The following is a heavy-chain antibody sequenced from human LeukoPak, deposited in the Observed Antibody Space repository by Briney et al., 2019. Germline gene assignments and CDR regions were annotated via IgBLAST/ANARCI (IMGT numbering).Heavy chain of an antibody. Sequence: GSLRLSCAASGFTFSSYSMNWVRQAPGKGLEWVSSISSSSSYIYYADSVRGRFTISRDNAKNSLYLQMNSLRAEDTAVYYCARDKITIFGVAIDYWGQGTLVTVSS. CDR3: ARDKITIFGVAIDY. CDR1: GFTFSSYS. CDR2: ISSSSSYI. V-gene: IGHV3-21*01. J-gene: IGHJ4*02. D-gene: IGHD3-3*01.